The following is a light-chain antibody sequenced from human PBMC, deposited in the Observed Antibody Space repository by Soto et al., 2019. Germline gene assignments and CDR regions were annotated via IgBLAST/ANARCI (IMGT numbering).Light chain of an antibody. CDR3: QQLSRYPLT. CDR2: AAS. J-gene: IGKJ4*01. CDR1: QGISTY. V-gene: IGKV1-17*01. Sequence: DIQMTQSPSSLSASVGDRVTITCRASQGISTYLNWYQQKPGKAPKRLISAASTLQSGVPSRFSGSGSETEFSLTIRALQPEDFATYYCQQLSRYPLTFGGGTKVDIK.